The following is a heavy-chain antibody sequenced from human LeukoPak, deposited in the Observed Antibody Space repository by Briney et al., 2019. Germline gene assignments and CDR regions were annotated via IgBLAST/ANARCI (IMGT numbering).Heavy chain of an antibody. CDR1: GFSFSGYS. CDR3: ARGRGCSSRSCYPDY. CDR2: ISPHSSYI. D-gene: IGHD2-2*01. J-gene: IGHJ4*02. V-gene: IGHV3-21*01. Sequence: GGSLRLSCAASGFSFSGYSIDWVRQAPGKGLGWVSSISPHSSYIYCADSVKGRFTISRDNAKNSLDLQMNSLRAEDTAVYYCARGRGCSSRSCYPDYWGQGTLVTVSS.